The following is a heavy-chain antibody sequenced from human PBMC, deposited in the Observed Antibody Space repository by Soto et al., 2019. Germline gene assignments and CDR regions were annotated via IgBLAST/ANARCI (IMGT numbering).Heavy chain of an antibody. CDR3: ARSLDSSGFYFSNC. V-gene: IGHV4-59*01. Sequence: LSLTCTVSGCFISSYYWSWIRQSPGKGLELIGYIHHTGSTNYNPSLKSRVTMSLDTSRNQFSLKLYSVTAADTAVYYCARSLDSSGFYFSNCWGQGTLVTVSS. CDR2: IHHTGST. CDR1: GCFISSYY. J-gene: IGHJ4*02. D-gene: IGHD3-22*01.